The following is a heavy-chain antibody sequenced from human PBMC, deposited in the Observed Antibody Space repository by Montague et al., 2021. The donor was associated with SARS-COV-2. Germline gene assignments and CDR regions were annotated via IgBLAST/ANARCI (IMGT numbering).Heavy chain of an antibody. Sequence: SETLSLTCSVSGDSINNNYYYWGWIRQPPGKGLEWIGSIYYSGSTYYNPSLKSRVTISVDTSKNQFSLKLSSVTAADTAVYYCARKGMKYSSIWSTGGNWFDPWGQGTLVTVSS. V-gene: IGHV4-39*01. CDR2: IYYSGST. D-gene: IGHD6-13*01. CDR1: GDSINNNYYY. CDR3: ARKGMKYSSIWSTGGNWFDP. J-gene: IGHJ5*02.